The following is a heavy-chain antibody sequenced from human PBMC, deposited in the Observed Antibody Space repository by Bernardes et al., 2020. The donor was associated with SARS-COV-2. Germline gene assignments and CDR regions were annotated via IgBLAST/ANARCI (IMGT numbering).Heavy chain of an antibody. V-gene: IGHV3-23*01. D-gene: IGHD3-9*01. CDR1: GFSLSSYA. CDR2: ISRSGGST. CDR3: AEGAILTGFGSSGFHQI. Sequence: GGSLRLSCAASGFSLSSYAMSWVRQAPGKGLEWVSGISRSGGSTYYADSVKGRFTISRDNSKNTLYLQMNSLRAEDTAVYHCAEGAILTGFGSSGFHQIWGQGTMVTVAS. J-gene: IGHJ3*02.